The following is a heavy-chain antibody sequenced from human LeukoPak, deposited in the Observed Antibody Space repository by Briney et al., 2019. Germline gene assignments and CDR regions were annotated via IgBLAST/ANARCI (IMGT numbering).Heavy chain of an antibody. CDR2: ISGSGGST. CDR3: AKAMSPPSSGQYDY. V-gene: IGHV3-23*01. D-gene: IGHD3-10*01. CDR1: GFTFSSYA. J-gene: IGHJ4*02. Sequence: PGGSLRLSCAASGFTFSSYAMSWVRQAPGKGLEWVSAISGSGGSTYYADSVKGRFTISRDNSKNTLYLQMNSLRAEDTAVYYCAKAMSPPSSGQYDYWGQRTLVTVSS.